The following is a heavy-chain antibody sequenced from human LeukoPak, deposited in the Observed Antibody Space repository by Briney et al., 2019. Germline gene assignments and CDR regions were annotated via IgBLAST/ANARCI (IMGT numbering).Heavy chain of an antibody. CDR2: ISGSGGST. CDR1: GFTFSNYA. D-gene: IGHD3-16*01. Sequence: GGTLRLSCAASGFTFSNYAMSWVRQAPGKGLEWVSAISGSGGSTYYADSVKGRFTISRDNSMNTLYLQMNSLRAEDTAVYYCAKDRATRRWGTQEFDYWGQGTLVTVSS. CDR3: AKDRATRRWGTQEFDY. J-gene: IGHJ4*02. V-gene: IGHV3-23*01.